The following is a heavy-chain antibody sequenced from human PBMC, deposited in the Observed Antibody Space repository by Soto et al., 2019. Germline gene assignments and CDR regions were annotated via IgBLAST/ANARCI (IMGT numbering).Heavy chain of an antibody. J-gene: IGHJ3*02. D-gene: IGHD2-2*01. Sequence: SETLSLTCTVSGGSISSYYWSWIRQPPGKGLEWIGYIYYSGSTNYNPSLKSRVTISVDTSKNQFSLKLSSVTAADTAVYYCASLLGYCSSTSCYFSAFDIWGQGTMVTVSS. V-gene: IGHV4-59*08. CDR1: GGSISSYY. CDR3: ASLLGYCSSTSCYFSAFDI. CDR2: IYYSGST.